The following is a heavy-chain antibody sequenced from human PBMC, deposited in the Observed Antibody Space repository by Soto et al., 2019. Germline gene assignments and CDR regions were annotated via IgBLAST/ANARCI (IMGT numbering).Heavy chain of an antibody. D-gene: IGHD4-17*01. CDR2: ISYDGSNK. CDR1: GFTFSSYA. J-gene: IGHJ5*02. V-gene: IGHV3-30-3*01. CDR3: ARDLGYGDCGAGWFDP. Sequence: QVQLVESGGGVVQPGRSLRLSCAASGFTFSSYAMHWVRQAPGKGLEWVAVISYDGSNKYYADSVKGRFTISRDNSKNTLYLQMNSLRAEDTAVYYCARDLGYGDCGAGWFDPWGQGTLVTVSS.